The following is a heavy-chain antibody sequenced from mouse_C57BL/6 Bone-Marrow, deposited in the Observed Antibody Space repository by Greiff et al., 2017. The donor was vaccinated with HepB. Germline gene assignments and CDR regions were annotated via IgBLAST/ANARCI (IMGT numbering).Heavy chain of an antibody. CDR3: ARLQLRLQDY. V-gene: IGHV1-7*01. CDR2: INPSSGYT. D-gene: IGHD3-2*02. J-gene: IGHJ4*01. CDR1: GYTFTSYW. Sequence: VQLQQSGAELAKPGASVKLSCKASGYTFTSYWMHWVKQRPGQGLEWIGYINPSSGYTKYNQKFKDKAPLTADKSSSTAYMQLSSLTYDDSAVYYCARLQLRLQDYWGQGTSVTVSS.